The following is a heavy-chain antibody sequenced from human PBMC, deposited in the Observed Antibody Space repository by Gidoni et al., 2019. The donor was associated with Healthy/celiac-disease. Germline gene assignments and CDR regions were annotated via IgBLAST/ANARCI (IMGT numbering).Heavy chain of an antibody. D-gene: IGHD6-19*01. V-gene: IGHV3-21*01. CDR3: ARDLQIAVAGTYY. CDR2: ISSSSSYI. J-gene: IGHJ4*02. CDR1: GFPFSSYS. Sequence: EVQLVESGGGLVKPGGSLRLSCAASGFPFSSYSMNWVRQAPGKGLGWFSSISSSSSYIYYADSVKGRFTISRDNAKNSLYLQMNSLRAEDTAVCYCARDLQIAVAGTYYWGQGTLVTVSS.